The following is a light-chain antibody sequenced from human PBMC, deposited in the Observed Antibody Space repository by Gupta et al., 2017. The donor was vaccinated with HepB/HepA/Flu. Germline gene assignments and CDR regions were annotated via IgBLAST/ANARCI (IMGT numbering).Light chain of an antibody. CDR3: QQYSSSPIT. CDR1: QSVNSNY. Sequence: EIGLTQSPGTLSLSPGERATLSCRASQSVNSNYLAWYQQKPGRAPRLLIYGASSRATDIPDTFSGSGSGTDFTLTINRLEPEDFAVYYCQQYSSSPITFGQGTRLEIK. V-gene: IGKV3-20*01. J-gene: IGKJ5*01. CDR2: GAS.